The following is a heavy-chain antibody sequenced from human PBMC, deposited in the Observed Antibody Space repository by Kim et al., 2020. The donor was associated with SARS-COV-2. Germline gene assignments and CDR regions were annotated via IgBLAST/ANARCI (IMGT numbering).Heavy chain of an antibody. CDR3: ARDRVINVVVVAQGYYYGMDG. D-gene: IGHD3-22*01. V-gene: IGHV4-39*01. J-gene: IGHJ6*02. Sequence: SETLSLTCTVSGGSISSSSYYWGWIRQPPGKGLEWIGSIYYSGSTYYNPSLKSRLTISVDTSKNQFSLKLSSVTAADTAVYYCARDRVINVVVVAQGYYYGMDGWGQGTTVTVPS. CDR1: GGSISSSSYY. CDR2: IYYSGST.